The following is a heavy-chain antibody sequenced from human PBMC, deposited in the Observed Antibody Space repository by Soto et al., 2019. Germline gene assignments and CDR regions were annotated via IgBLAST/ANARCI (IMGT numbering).Heavy chain of an antibody. V-gene: IGHV3-30-3*01. D-gene: IGHD5-12*01. CDR1: GFTFSSYA. Sequence: QVQLVESGGGVVQPGRSLRLSCAASGFTFSSYAMGWVRQAPGKGLEWVAVISYDGINKYYADSVKGRFTISRDNSKNTLYLQINSLRAEDTAEYYCAREWLQSPNYFDPWGQGTLVTVSS. J-gene: IGHJ5*02. CDR2: ISYDGINK. CDR3: AREWLQSPNYFDP.